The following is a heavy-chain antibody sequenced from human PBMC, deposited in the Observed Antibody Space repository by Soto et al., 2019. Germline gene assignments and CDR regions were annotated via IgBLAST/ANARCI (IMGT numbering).Heavy chain of an antibody. CDR1: GYTFTSYG. J-gene: IGHJ5*02. Sequence: ASVKVSCKASGYTFTSYGISWVRQAPGQGLEWMGWISAYNGNTNYAQKLQGRVTMTTDTSTSTAYMELRSLRSDDTAVYYCAGLWAAAGRNWFDPWGQGTLVTVSS. CDR3: AGLWAAAGRNWFDP. D-gene: IGHD6-13*01. V-gene: IGHV1-18*01. CDR2: ISAYNGNT.